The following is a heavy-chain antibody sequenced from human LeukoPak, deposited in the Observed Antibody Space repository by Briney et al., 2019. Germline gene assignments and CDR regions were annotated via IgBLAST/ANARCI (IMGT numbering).Heavy chain of an antibody. CDR3: ARDRPRYSYGSNAFDI. V-gene: IGHV1-18*01. Sequence: GASVKVSCKASGYTFINYGISWVRQAPGQGLEWMGWISAYNGNTNYAQKLQGRVTMTTDTSTSTAYMELRSLRSDDTAVYYCARDRPRYSYGSNAFDIWGQGTMVTVSS. D-gene: IGHD5-18*01. CDR2: ISAYNGNT. J-gene: IGHJ3*02. CDR1: GYTFINYG.